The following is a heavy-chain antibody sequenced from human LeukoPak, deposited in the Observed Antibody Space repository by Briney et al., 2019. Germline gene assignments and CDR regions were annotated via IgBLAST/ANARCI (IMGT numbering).Heavy chain of an antibody. J-gene: IGHJ5*02. CDR2: ISAYNGNT. D-gene: IGHD2-2*01. CDR3: ARADVVVPAAMGYNWFDP. Sequence: GASVKVSCKASGYTFTSYGISWVRQAPGQGLEWMGWISAYNGNTNYAQKLQGRVTMTTDTSASTAYMELRSLRSEDTAVYYCARADVVVPAAMGYNWFDPWGQGTLVTVSS. CDR1: GYTFTSYG. V-gene: IGHV1-18*01.